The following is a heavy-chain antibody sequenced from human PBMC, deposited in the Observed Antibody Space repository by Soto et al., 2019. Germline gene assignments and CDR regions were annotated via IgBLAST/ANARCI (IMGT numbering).Heavy chain of an antibody. CDR2: ISHSGSSI. CDR3: ARELNYFDY. CDR1: GFTLSDYY. V-gene: IGHV3-11*01. Sequence: QVQLVESGGGLVKPGGSLRLSCAASGFTLSDYYMSWIRQAPGKGLEWVSYISHSGSSICYADSVKGRFTISRDNAKNSLHMQMHSLTAEDTAVYYCARELNYFDYWGQGTLVTVSS. J-gene: IGHJ4*02.